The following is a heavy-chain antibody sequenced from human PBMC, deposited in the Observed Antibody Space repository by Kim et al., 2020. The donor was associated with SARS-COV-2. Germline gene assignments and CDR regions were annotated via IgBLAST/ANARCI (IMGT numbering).Heavy chain of an antibody. CDR3: AREEIRDTMVRGAAPYYYGMDV. CDR2: ISSSSSTI. V-gene: IGHV3-48*02. CDR1: GFTFSSYS. Sequence: GGSLRLSCAASGFTFSSYSMNWVRQAPGKGLEWVSYISSSSSTIYYADSVKGRFTISRDNAKNSLYLQLNSLRDEDTAVYYCAREEIRDTMVRGAAPYYYGMDVWGQGTTVTVSS. J-gene: IGHJ6*02. D-gene: IGHD3-10*01.